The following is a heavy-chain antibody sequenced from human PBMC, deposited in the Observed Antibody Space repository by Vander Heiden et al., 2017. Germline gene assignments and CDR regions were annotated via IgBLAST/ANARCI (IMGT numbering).Heavy chain of an antibody. J-gene: IGHJ6*02. CDR2: IYYSGST. V-gene: IGHV4-39*01. D-gene: IGHD2-21*02. CDR3: ARQVPKGGGGNSVIPSWVYYYYYYGMDV. Sequence: QLQLQESGPGLVKPSETLSLTCTVPGGSISSSSYYWGWIRQPPGKGLEWIGSIYYSGSTYYNPSLKSRVTISVDTSKNQFSLKLSSVTAADTAVYYCARQVPKGGGGNSVIPSWVYYYYYYGMDVWGQGTTVTVSS. CDR1: GGSISSSSYY.